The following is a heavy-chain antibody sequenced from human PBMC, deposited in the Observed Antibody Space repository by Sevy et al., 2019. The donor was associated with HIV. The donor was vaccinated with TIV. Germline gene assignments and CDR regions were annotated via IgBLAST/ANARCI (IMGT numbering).Heavy chain of an antibody. CDR1: GFTFSNYG. D-gene: IGHD3-3*01. V-gene: IGHV3-33*01. J-gene: IGHJ4*02. CDR2: IWNDGSNK. CDR3: GRGCDLKDWRGKGDFDY. Sequence: GGSLRLSCAASGFTFSNYGMHWVRQAPGKGLEWVAVIWNDGSNKYYADSVKGRFTISRDNSKNTLYLQMNSLRVEDKGGLFCGRGCDLKDWRGKGDFDYWGQGTLVTVSS.